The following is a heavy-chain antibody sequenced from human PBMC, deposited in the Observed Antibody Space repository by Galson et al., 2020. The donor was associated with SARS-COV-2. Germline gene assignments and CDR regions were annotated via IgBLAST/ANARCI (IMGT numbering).Heavy chain of an antibody. CDR3: AVYYDYVWGSYRYNWFDP. CDR2: MNPNSGNT. CDR1: GYTFTSYD. J-gene: IGHJ5*02. Sequence: ASVKVSCKASGYTFTSYDINWVRQATGHGLEWMGWMNPNSGNTGYAQKFQGRVTMTRNTSISTAYMELSSLRSEDTAVYYCAVYYDYVWGSYRYNWFDPWGQGTLVTVSS. D-gene: IGHD3-16*01. V-gene: IGHV1-8*01.